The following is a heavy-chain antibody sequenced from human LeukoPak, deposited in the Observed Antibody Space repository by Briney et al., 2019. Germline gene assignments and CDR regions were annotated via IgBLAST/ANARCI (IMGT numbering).Heavy chain of an antibody. D-gene: IGHD6-13*01. Sequence: GGSLRLSCAASGFTFSSSAMHWVRQAPGKGLEWVALISYDGSNKYCADSVKGRFTISRDNSRNTPYLQMNSLRAEDTAVYYCARDRSSSWYYFDFDYWGQGTLVTVSS. CDR3: ARDRSSSWYYFDFDY. CDR2: ISYDGSNK. V-gene: IGHV3-30-3*01. J-gene: IGHJ4*02. CDR1: GFTFSSSA.